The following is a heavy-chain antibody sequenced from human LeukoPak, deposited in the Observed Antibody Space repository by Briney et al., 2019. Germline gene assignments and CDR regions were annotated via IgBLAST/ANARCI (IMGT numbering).Heavy chain of an antibody. V-gene: IGHV3-66*02. CDR3: ARRRSSSWGIDY. D-gene: IGHD6-13*01. Sequence: GGFLRLSCEASGFTFGSFAMSWVRQAPGKGLEWVSVIYSSGNTYYADSVKDRFTISRDNSKNTMYLQMNSLRTEDTAVYYCARRRSSSWGIDYWGQGTLVTVSS. CDR2: IYSSGNT. J-gene: IGHJ4*02. CDR1: GFTFGSFA.